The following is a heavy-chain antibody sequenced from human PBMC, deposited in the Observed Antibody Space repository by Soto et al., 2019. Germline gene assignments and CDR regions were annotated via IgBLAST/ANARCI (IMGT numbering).Heavy chain of an antibody. D-gene: IGHD1-26*01. CDR2: IYSDGTT. CDR1: GFTVSNNY. CDR3: ARGVGGLDS. V-gene: IGHV3-53*01. Sequence: EVQQVESGGGLIQPGGSLRLSCAASGFTVSNNYMTWVRQAPGKGLEWVSVIYSDGTTYYADSVKGRFTISRDTSKNTLYLQMNSLRAEDTAVYFCARGVGGLDSWGQGTLVTVSS. J-gene: IGHJ4*02.